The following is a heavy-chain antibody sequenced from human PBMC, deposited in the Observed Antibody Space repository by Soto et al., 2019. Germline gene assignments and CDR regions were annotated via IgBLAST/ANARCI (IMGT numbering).Heavy chain of an antibody. Sequence: QVQLVESGGGVVQPGRSLRLSCAASGFTFNSYGMHWVRQAPGKGLEWVAVISYDGSNKYYADSVKGRFTISRDNSKNTLYLQMNSLRAEDTAVYYCAKQGYGLWLIYWGQGTLVTVSS. CDR3: AKQGYGLWLIY. V-gene: IGHV3-30*18. J-gene: IGHJ4*02. CDR1: GFTFNSYG. D-gene: IGHD2-21*01. CDR2: ISYDGSNK.